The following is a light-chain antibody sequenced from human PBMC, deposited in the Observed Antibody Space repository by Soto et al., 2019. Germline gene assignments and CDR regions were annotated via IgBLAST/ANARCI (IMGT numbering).Light chain of an antibody. Sequence: AIRMTQSPSSLSASTGDRVTITCRASQGISSYLAWYQQKPGKAPKLLIYAASTLQSGVPSRFSGSGSGTDFTLTISCLQSEDFATYYCQQYYSYPRTFGGGTK. CDR3: QQYYSYPRT. V-gene: IGKV1-8*01. J-gene: IGKJ4*01. CDR1: QGISSY. CDR2: AAS.